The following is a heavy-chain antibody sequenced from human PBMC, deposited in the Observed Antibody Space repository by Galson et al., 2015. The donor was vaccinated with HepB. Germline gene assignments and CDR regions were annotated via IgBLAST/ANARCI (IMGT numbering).Heavy chain of an antibody. J-gene: IGHJ4*02. CDR2: INHSGST. CDR3: ARGRYCSGGSCYCDY. D-gene: IGHD2-15*01. V-gene: IGHV4-34*01. CDR1: GGSFSGHY. Sequence: ETLSLTCAVYGGSFSGHYWSWIRQPPGKGLEWIGVINHSGSTNYNPSLKSRVTISVDTSNNQFSLKLSSVTAADTAVYYCARGRYCSGGSCYCDYWGQGTLVTVSS.